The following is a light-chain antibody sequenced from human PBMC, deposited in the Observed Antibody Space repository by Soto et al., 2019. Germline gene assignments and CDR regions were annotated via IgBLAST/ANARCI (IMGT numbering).Light chain of an antibody. J-gene: IGKJ1*01. CDR3: QQDNNWPPWT. V-gene: IGKV3-15*01. CDR1: QRISRN. Sequence: EIVMTQSPATLSVSPGESATLSCRASQRISRNLAWYQQKPGQAPRLLIYDASTRATAIPARFSGSGSETEFTLTISSLQSQDSAVYYCQQDNNWPPWTFGQGTKVVIK. CDR2: DAS.